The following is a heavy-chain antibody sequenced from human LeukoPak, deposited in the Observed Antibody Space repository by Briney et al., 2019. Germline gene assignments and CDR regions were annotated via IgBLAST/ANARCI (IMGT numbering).Heavy chain of an antibody. CDR2: IKPSGGST. CDR3: ATSPYYYDSSGYYYWFDP. D-gene: IGHD3-22*01. CDR1: GFTFTNYN. V-gene: IGHV1-46*01. Sequence: ASVKVSCKASGFTFTNYNMHWVRQAPGQRLEWMGIIKPSGGSTNYAQNFQGRVTMTRDTSTSTVYMELSSLRSEDTAVYYCATSPYYYDSSGYYYWFDPWGQGTLVTVSS. J-gene: IGHJ5*02.